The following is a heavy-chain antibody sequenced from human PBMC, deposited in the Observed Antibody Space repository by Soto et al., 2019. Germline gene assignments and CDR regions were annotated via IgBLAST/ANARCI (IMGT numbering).Heavy chain of an antibody. CDR2: IIPIFGTA. D-gene: IGHD3-10*01. J-gene: IGHJ4*02. Sequence: SVKVSCKASGGTFSSYAISWVRQAPGQGLEWMGGIIPIFGTANYAQKFQGRVTITADESTSTAYMELSSLRSEDTAVYYCARDDSPYYYGSGSYGLAYWGQGTLVTVSS. CDR3: ARDDSPYYYGSGSYGLAY. V-gene: IGHV1-69*13. CDR1: GGTFSSYA.